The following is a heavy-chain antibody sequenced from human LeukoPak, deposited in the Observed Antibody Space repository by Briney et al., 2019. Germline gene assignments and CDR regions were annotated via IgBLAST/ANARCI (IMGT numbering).Heavy chain of an antibody. D-gene: IGHD2-15*01. Sequence: SETLSLTCTVSGGSIRGYYWSWMRQPPGKGREGIGYIYNSGSTSYNSSLKSRVTISVDRSRNQFSLRLSSVTAADTAVYYCARALRGGRTGYSFDIWGQGTMVTVSS. CDR1: GGSIRGYY. CDR3: ARALRGGRTGYSFDI. V-gene: IGHV4-59*01. CDR2: IYNSGST. J-gene: IGHJ3*02.